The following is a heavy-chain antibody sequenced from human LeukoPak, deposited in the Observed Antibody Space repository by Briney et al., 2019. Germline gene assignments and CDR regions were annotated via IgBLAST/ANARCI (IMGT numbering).Heavy chain of an antibody. CDR1: GVSISGHS. D-gene: IGHD5-18*01. Sequence: SETLSLTCTVSGVSISGHSWSWIRQPPGKGLEWIGYVYDSGTTNYNPSLKSRITISVDTSNNQFSLKLSSVTAADTAPYYCARLSGYSYTDSWGRGTLVTVSS. CDR2: VYDSGTT. V-gene: IGHV4-59*08. J-gene: IGHJ4*02. CDR3: ARLSGYSYTDS.